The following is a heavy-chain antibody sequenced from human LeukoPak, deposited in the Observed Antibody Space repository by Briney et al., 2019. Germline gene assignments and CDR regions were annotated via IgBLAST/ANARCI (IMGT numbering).Heavy chain of an antibody. J-gene: IGHJ6*02. D-gene: IGHD1-26*01. Sequence: GRSLRLSCAASGITFDDYGMHWVRQAPGKGLEWVSGISWNSGSIGYADSVKGRFTISRDNAKNSLYLQMNSLRAEDTALYYCAKDIGRIVGAPSGMDVWGQGTTVTVSS. CDR2: ISWNSGSI. CDR3: AKDIGRIVGAPSGMDV. V-gene: IGHV3-9*01. CDR1: GITFDDYG.